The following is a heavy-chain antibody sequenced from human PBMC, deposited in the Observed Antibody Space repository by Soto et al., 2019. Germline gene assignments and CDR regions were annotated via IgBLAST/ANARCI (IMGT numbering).Heavy chain of an antibody. CDR1: RGTFNSYT. D-gene: IGHD3-10*01. CDR2: VIPMLNIA. CDR3: AREEVLIFGSVNYYEVDYMDV. J-gene: IGHJ6*03. Sequence: QVQLEQSGAEVKKPGSSVKVSCKASRGTFNSYTISWVRQAPGQGLEWMGRVIPMLNIAVYAQKFQGSVTISTDKSTDTAYMECRSLRADDTAVYFCAREEVLIFGSVNYYEVDYMDVWGKGTTVTVSS. V-gene: IGHV1-69*08.